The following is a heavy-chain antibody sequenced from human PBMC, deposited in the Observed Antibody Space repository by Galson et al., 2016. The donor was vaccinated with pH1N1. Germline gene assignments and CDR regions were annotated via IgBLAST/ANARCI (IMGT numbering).Heavy chain of an antibody. J-gene: IGHJ2*01. D-gene: IGHD1-7*01. CDR1: RFTFDDYA. CDR3: AKDMGYNWNYGQFGL. V-gene: IGHV3-9*01. Sequence: SLRLSCAAPRFTFDDYAMHWVRQAPGKGLEWVSGISWNSGSIGYADSVKGRFTISRDNAKNSLYLQMNSLRAEDTALYYCAKDMGYNWNYGQFGLWGRGTLVTVSS. CDR2: ISWNSGSI.